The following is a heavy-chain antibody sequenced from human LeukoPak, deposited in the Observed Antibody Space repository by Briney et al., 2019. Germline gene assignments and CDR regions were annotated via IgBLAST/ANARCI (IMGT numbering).Heavy chain of an antibody. CDR2: IKQDGSEK. Sequence: SGGSLRLSCTASGFTFSIYAMSWVRQAPGKGLEWVANIKQDGSEKYYVDSVKGRFTISRDNAKNSLYLQMNSLRAEDTAVYYCARVVGATDFDYWGQGTLVTVSS. CDR1: GFTFSIYA. V-gene: IGHV3-7*01. D-gene: IGHD1-26*01. CDR3: ARVVGATDFDY. J-gene: IGHJ4*02.